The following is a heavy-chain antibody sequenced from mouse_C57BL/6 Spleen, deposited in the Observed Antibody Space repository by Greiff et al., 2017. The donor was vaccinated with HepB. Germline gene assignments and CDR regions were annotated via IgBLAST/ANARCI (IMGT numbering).Heavy chain of an antibody. Sequence: QVQLQQPGAELVKPGASVKLSCKASGYTFTSYWMHWVKQRPGQGLEWIGMIHPNSGSTNYNEKLKSKATLTVDKSSSTAYMQLSSLTSEDSAVYYCARSYYGYDVWFAYWGQGTLVTVSA. CDR1: GYTFTSYW. V-gene: IGHV1-64*01. D-gene: IGHD2-12*01. CDR2: IHPNSGST. CDR3: ARSYYGYDVWFAY. J-gene: IGHJ3*01.